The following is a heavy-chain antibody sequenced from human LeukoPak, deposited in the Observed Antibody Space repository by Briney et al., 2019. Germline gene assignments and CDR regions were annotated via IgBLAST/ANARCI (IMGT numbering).Heavy chain of an antibody. CDR1: GFTFSSYS. CDR2: ISSSSSTI. CDR3: ARGGPRDGYDY. V-gene: IGHV3-48*04. D-gene: IGHD5-18*01. Sequence: GGSLRLSCAASGFTFSSYSMNWVRQAPGKGLEWVSYISSSSSTIYYADSVKGRFTISRDNAKNSLYLQMNSLRAEDTAVYYCARGGPRDGYDYWGQGTLVTVSS. J-gene: IGHJ4*02.